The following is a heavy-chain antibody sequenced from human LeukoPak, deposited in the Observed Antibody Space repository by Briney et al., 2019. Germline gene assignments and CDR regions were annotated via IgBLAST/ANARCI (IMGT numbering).Heavy chain of an antibody. D-gene: IGHD1-26*01. CDR1: GFTFIGAW. Sequence: GGSLRLSCAASGFTFIGAWMNWVRQAPGKGLEWVSYISSSGTTIYYADSVKGRFTISRDNAKNSLYLEMNSLRDEDTAVYYCARDGRFDYWGQGTLVTVSS. CDR3: ARDGRFDY. J-gene: IGHJ4*02. CDR2: ISSSGTTI. V-gene: IGHV3-48*02.